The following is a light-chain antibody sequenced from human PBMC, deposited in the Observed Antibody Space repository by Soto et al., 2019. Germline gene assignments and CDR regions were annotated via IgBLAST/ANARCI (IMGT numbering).Light chain of an antibody. CDR3: QQYDSFGA. J-gene: IGKJ1*01. CDR2: GAS. V-gene: IGKV3-20*01. Sequence: EVVLTLSPGTLSLTPGERATLSCRAGQSVSGSYLAWYQQKPGQAPRLLIYGASRRATGIPDRFSGSGSGTDFTLTISRLEPEDFAVYYCQQYDSFGAFGEGTKVDIK. CDR1: QSVSGSY.